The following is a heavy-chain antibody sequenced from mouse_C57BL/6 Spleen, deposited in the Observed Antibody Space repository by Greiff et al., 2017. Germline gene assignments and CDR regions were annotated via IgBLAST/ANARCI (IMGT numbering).Heavy chain of an antibody. Sequence: EVKLMESGGGLVKPGGSLKLSCAASGFTFSSYTMSWVRQTPEKRLEWVATISGGGGNTYYPDSGKGRFTISRDNAKNTLYLQMSSLRSEDTALYYCARHFVADYSYAMHYWAQGTPVTVSS. J-gene: IGHJ4*01. CDR1: GFTFSSYT. V-gene: IGHV5-9*01. D-gene: IGHD2-12*01. CDR3: ARHFVADYSYAMHY. CDR2: ISGGGGNT.